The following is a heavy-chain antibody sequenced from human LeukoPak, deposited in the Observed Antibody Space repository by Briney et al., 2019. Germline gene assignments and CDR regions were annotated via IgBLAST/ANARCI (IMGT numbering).Heavy chain of an antibody. J-gene: IGHJ5*02. CDR1: GGTFSSYA. CDR3: ARSNYGGKRWFDP. D-gene: IGHD4-23*01. V-gene: IGHV1-69*05. Sequence: GSSVKVSCKASGGTFSSYAISWVRQAPGQGLEWMGGIIPIFGTANYAQKFQGRVTMTRDTSISTAYMELSSLRSEDTAVYYCARSNYGGKRWFDPWGQGTLVTVSS. CDR2: IIPIFGTA.